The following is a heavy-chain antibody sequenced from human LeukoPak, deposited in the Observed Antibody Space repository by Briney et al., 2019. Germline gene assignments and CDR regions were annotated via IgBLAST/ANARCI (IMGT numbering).Heavy chain of an antibody. CDR1: GYTFTSCD. J-gene: IGHJ6*03. CDR2: MNPNSGNT. CDR3: ARDGMVTTQTYYYYMDV. D-gene: IGHD4-17*01. V-gene: IGHV1-8*01. Sequence: ASVKVSCKASGYTFTSCDINWVRQATGQGLEWMGWMNPNSGNTGYAQKFQGRVTMTRNTSISTAYMELSSLRSEDTAVYYCARDGMVTTQTYYYYMDVWGKGTTVTVSS.